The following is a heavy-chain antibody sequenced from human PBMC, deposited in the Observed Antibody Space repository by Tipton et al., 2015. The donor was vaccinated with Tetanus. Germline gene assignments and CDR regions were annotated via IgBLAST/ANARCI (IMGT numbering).Heavy chain of an antibody. CDR2: ISHRGNT. Sequence: TLSLTCAFYGGSFSYSYWNWPPQPPGKGVGWFGEISHRGNTNYNPSLKSRVTISADTSKNQFSPRLNSVTAADTAVYYCARAGETPLWGAFNSWGQGALVTVSS. J-gene: IGHJ4*02. CDR3: ARAGETPLWGAFNS. D-gene: IGHD3-16*01. V-gene: IGHV4-34*01. CDR1: GGSFSYSY.